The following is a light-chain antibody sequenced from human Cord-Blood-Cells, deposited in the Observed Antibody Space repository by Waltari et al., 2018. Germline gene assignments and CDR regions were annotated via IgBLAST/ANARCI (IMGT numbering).Light chain of an antibody. CDR1: SSDVGSYNL. V-gene: IGLV2-23*02. Sequence: QSALTQPASVSGSPGQSITIPCTRTSSDVGSYNLVSWYQQHPGKAPKLMIYEVSKRPSGVSNRFSGSKSGNTASLTISGLQAEDEADYYCCSYAGSSTYVVFGGGTKLTVL. J-gene: IGLJ2*01. CDR3: CSYAGSSTYVV. CDR2: EVS.